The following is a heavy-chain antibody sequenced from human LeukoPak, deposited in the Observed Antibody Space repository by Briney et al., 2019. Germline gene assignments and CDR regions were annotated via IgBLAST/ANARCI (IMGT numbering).Heavy chain of an antibody. D-gene: IGHD6-13*01. J-gene: IGHJ4*02. V-gene: IGHV3-21*01. CDR3: ARDWGVAAAGRDFDY. CDR2: ISSSSSYI. CDR1: GFTFSSYS. Sequence: GGSLRLSCAASGFTFSSYSMNWVRQAPGKGLEWVSSISSSSSYIYYADSVKGRFTISRDNAKNSLYLQMNSLRAEDTAVYYCARDWGVAAAGRDFDYWGQGALVTVSS.